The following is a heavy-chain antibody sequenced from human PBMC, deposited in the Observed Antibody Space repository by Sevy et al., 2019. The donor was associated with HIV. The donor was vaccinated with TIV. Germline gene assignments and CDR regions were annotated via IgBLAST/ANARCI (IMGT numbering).Heavy chain of an antibody. Sequence: GGYLRLSCAASGFTFSSYAMSWVRQAPGKGLEWVSAISGSGGRTYYTDSVKGRFTISRDNSKNTLYLQMNSLRAEDTAVYYCAKDHGDSSFDYWGQGTLVTVSS. V-gene: IGHV3-23*01. CDR2: ISGSGGRT. CDR1: GFTFSSYA. D-gene: IGHD4-17*01. J-gene: IGHJ4*02. CDR3: AKDHGDSSFDY.